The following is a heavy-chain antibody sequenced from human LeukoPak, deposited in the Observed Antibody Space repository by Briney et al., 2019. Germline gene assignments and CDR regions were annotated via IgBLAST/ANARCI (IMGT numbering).Heavy chain of an antibody. Sequence: GGSLRRSCAASGFTFSSYSMNWVRQAPGMGLEWVSSIGSSSISIYYADSVKGRFTTSRDNAKNSLYLQMNSLRPDDTAVYICAREKAEDFDYWGQGTLVTVSS. CDR3: AREKAEDFDY. J-gene: IGHJ4*02. D-gene: IGHD1-14*01. CDR2: IGSSSISI. V-gene: IGHV3-21*01. CDR1: GFTFSSYS.